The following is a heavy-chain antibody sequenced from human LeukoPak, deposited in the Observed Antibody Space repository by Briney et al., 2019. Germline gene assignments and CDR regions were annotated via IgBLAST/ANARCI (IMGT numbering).Heavy chain of an antibody. D-gene: IGHD6-19*01. J-gene: IGHJ4*02. Sequence: ASVKVSCKASGYTFTGYYMHWVRQAPGQGLEWMGWINPNSGGTNYAQKFQGRVTMTRDTSISTAYMEPSRLRSDDTAVYYCARGPGIYSCGWYGYWGQGTLVTVSS. V-gene: IGHV1-2*02. CDR2: INPNSGGT. CDR1: GYTFTGYY. CDR3: ARGPGIYSCGWYGY.